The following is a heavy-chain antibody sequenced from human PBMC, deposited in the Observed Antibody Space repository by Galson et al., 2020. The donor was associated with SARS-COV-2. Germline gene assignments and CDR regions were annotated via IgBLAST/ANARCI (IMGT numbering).Heavy chain of an antibody. CDR3: ARGPRLELRGWFDP. CDR1: GGTFSSYA. Sequence: SVKVSCKASGGTFSSYAISWVRQAPGQGLEWMGGIIPIFGTANYAQKFQGRVTITADESTSTAYMELSSLRSEDTAVYYCARGPRLELRGWFDPWGQGTLVTVSS. J-gene: IGHJ5*02. CDR2: IIPIFGTA. V-gene: IGHV1-69*13. D-gene: IGHD1-7*01.